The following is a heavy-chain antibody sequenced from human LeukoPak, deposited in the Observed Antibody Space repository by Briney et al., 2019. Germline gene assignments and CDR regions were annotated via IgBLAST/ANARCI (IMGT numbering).Heavy chain of an antibody. D-gene: IGHD3-9*01. Sequence: ASVKVSCKASGYTFTGYYMHWVRQAPGQGLEWMGWINPNSGGTNYAQKFQGRVTMTRDTSISTAYMELSRLRSDDTAVYYCARDSRDILTGYYPATDYWGQGTLVTVSS. CDR1: GYTFTGYY. CDR2: INPNSGGT. V-gene: IGHV1-2*02. CDR3: ARDSRDILTGYYPATDY. J-gene: IGHJ4*02.